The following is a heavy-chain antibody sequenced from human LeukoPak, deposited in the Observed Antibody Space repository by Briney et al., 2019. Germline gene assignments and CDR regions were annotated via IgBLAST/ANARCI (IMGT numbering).Heavy chain of an antibody. CDR2: ISSSSSYI. V-gene: IGHV3-21*01. D-gene: IGHD1-26*01. CDR1: GFTFSSYS. J-gene: IGHJ5*02. CDR3: ARDWFVGSYPAEIYNWFDP. Sequence: PGGSLRLSCAASGFTFSSYSMNWVRQAPGKGLEWVSSISSSSSYIYYADSVKGRFTISRDNAKNSLYLQMNSLRAEDTAVYYCARDWFVGSYPAEIYNWFDPWGRGTLVTVSS.